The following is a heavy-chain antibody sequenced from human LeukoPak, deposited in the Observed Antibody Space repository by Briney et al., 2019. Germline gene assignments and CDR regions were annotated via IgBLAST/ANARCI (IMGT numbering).Heavy chain of an antibody. D-gene: IGHD3-10*01. V-gene: IGHV5-51*01. J-gene: IGHJ4*02. CDR2: IYPDDSDT. Sequence: GESLKISCKGSGYSFTSYWIGWVRPMPGKGLEWMGIIYPDDSDTRYSPPFQGQVTISADKSINTAYLQWSSLKASDSAMYYCARHASGYYGSGSSFDYWGQGTLVTVSS. CDR1: GYSFTSYW. CDR3: ARHASGYYGSGSSFDY.